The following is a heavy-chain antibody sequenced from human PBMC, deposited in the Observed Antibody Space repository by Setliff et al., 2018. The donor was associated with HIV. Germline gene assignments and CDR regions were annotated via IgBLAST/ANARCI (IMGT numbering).Heavy chain of an antibody. V-gene: IGHV4-4*09. D-gene: IGHD3-10*01. CDR1: GGSIRNYY. CDR3: ARAYFGSGIYY. CDR2: IYTSGST. Sequence: PSETLSLTCTVSGGSIRNYYWSWVRQPPGKGLEWIGYIYTSGSTNYNPSLKSRVTISLDTSKNQFSLKLYSVTAADTAVYYCARAYFGSGIYYWGQGTLVTVSS. J-gene: IGHJ4*02.